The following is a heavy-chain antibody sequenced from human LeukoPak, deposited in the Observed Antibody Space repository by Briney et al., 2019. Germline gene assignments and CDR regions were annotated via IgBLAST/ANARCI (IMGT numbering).Heavy chain of an antibody. CDR3: ASINTTYGGHDY. D-gene: IGHD4-23*01. V-gene: IGHV4-34*01. J-gene: IGHJ4*02. CDR2: INHSGST. CDR1: GGSFSSYY. Sequence: SETLSLTCAVYGGSFSSYYWSWIRQPPGKGLEWIGEINHSGSTNYNPSLKSRVTISVDTSKNQFSLKLSSVTAADTAVYYCASINTTYGGHDYWGQGTLVTVSS.